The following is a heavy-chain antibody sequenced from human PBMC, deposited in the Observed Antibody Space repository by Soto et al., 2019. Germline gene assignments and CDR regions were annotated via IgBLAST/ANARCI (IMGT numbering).Heavy chain of an antibody. CDR2: IKSKTDGGTT. CDR1: GFTFSDAW. V-gene: IGHV3-15*01. CDR3: TALYCGGDCYSGWTDY. Sequence: RRLSCAASGFTFSDAWMSWVRQAPGKGLEWVGRIKSKTDGGTTDYAAPVKGRFTISRDDSKNTLYLQMNSLKTEDTAVYYCTALYCGGDCYSGWTDYWGQGTLVTVS. J-gene: IGHJ4*02. D-gene: IGHD2-21*02.